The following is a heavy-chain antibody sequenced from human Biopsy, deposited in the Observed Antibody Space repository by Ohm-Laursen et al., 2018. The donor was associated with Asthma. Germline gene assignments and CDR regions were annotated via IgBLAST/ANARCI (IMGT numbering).Heavy chain of an antibody. D-gene: IGHD5-24*01. CDR1: GGSISSGGYS. J-gene: IGHJ4*02. Sequence: SQTLSLTSAVSGGSISSGGYSWSWIRQPPGKGPEWTGHIYHSGRTYYNPSLKSRVTISVDRSTNQFSLKLSSVIAADTAVYYCARVKDGYNFDYWGQGTLVTVSS. CDR3: ARVKDGYNFDY. CDR2: IYHSGRT. V-gene: IGHV4-30-2*01.